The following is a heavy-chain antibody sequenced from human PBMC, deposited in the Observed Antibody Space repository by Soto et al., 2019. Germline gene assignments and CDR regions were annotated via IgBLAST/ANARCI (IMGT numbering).Heavy chain of an antibody. V-gene: IGHV3-21*01. Sequence: GGSLRLSCATSGFTFSSYSMNWVRQAPGKDLEWISSISTGSTHIYYADSVKGRFTISRDNAERSLYLQMNSLRDEDTAVYYCARGLYYYDSSGYWGYWGQGTLVTVSS. CDR1: GFTFSSYS. CDR2: ISTGSTHI. CDR3: ARGLYYYDSSGYWGY. D-gene: IGHD3-22*01. J-gene: IGHJ4*02.